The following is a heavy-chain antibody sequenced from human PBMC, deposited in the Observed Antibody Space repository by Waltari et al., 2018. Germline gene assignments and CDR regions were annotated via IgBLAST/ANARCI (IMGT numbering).Heavy chain of an antibody. CDR1: GDSISSSGFY. Sequence: QPQLQESGPGLVKPSETLSLTCNVSGDSISSSGFYWVWIRQSPGKGLEWSGSISYDGSTYYSPSLRSRVTISADTSKNQFSLKLTSVTAADTAVYYCAAENPTRSYDLDAWGQGILVTASS. V-gene: IGHV4-39*01. D-gene: IGHD3-16*01. CDR2: ISYDGST. CDR3: AAENPTRSYDLDA. J-gene: IGHJ5*02.